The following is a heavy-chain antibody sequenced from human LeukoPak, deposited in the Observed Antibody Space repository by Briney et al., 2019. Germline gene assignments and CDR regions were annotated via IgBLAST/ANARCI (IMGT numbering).Heavy chain of an antibody. J-gene: IGHJ4*02. CDR3: ARGGGMNFDY. CDR1: GYTLNGYN. CDR2: INPNIGGT. Sequence: GASVKVSCKASGYTLNGYNIHWVRQAPGQGLEWMGWINPNIGGTKYAQKFQGRVTMTWATSISTAYMELSRLTSDDTAVYYCARGGGMNFDYWGQGTLVTVSS. V-gene: IGHV1-2*02. D-gene: IGHD6-13*01.